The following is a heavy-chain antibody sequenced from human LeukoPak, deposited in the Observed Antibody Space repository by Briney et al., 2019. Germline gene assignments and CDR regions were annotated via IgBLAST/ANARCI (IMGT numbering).Heavy chain of an antibody. CDR2: ISSSSSYI. D-gene: IGHD3-3*01. CDR1: GFTFSSYS. V-gene: IGHV3-21*01. CDR3: AREVTIFGVVPFDP. Sequence: GGSLRLSCAASGFTFSSYSMNWVRQAPGKGLEWVSSISSSSSYIYYADSVKGRFTISRDNAKNSLYLQMNSLRAEDTAVYYCAREVTIFGVVPFDPWGQGTLVTVSS. J-gene: IGHJ5*02.